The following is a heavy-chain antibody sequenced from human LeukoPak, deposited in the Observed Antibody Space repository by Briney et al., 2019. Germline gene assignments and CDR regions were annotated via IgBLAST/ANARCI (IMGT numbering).Heavy chain of an antibody. CDR1: GFTVSSNS. D-gene: IGHD2-8*01. CDR3: ARGYTNQISNWFDA. CDR2: IYSDNT. J-gene: IGHJ5*02. V-gene: IGHV3-66*03. Sequence: GGSLRLSCTVSGFTVSSNSMSWVRQAPGKGLEWVSFIYSDNTHYSDSVKGRFTISRDNSKNTLYLQMNSLRSEDMAVYYCARGYTNQISNWFDAWGQGTLVTVSS.